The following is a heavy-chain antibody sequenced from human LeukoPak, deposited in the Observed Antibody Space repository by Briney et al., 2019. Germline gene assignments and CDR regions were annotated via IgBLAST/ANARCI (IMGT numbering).Heavy chain of an antibody. CDR1: GGSFSGYY. V-gene: IGHV4-34*01. CDR3: ARVLRFLEWLPEGWFDP. J-gene: IGHJ5*02. CDR2: INHSGST. D-gene: IGHD3-3*01. Sequence: SSETLSLTCAVYGGSFSGYYWSWIRQPPGKGLEWIGEINHSGSTNYNPSLKSRVTISVDTSKNQFSLQLNSVTPEDTAVYYCARVLRFLEWLPEGWFDPWGQGTLVTVSS.